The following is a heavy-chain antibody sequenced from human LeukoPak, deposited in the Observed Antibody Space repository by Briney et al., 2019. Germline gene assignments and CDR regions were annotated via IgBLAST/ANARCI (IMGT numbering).Heavy chain of an antibody. CDR3: AIPHTKQGDAFDI. J-gene: IGHJ3*02. CDR2: ISAYNGNT. D-gene: IGHD2-8*01. V-gene: IGHV1-18*04. CDR1: GYTFTGYY. Sequence: GASVKVSCKASGYTFTGYYMHWVRQAPGQGLEWMGWISAYNGNTNYAQKLQGRVTMTTDTSTSTAYMELRSLRSDDTAVYYCAIPHTKQGDAFDIWGQGTMVTVSS.